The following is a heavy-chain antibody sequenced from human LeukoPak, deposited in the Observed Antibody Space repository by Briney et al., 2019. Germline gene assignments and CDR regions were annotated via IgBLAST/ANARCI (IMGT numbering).Heavy chain of an antibody. CDR1: GYTFTSYD. CDR3: SEGPLFGVVIGPLIDY. Sequence: ASVKVSCKASGYTFTSYDINWVRQATGQGLEWMGWMNPNSGNTGYAQKFQGRVTMTRNTSISTAYMELSSLRSEDTAVYYCSEGPLFGVVIGPLIDYWGQGTLVTVSS. CDR2: MNPNSGNT. J-gene: IGHJ4*02. V-gene: IGHV1-8*01. D-gene: IGHD3-3*01.